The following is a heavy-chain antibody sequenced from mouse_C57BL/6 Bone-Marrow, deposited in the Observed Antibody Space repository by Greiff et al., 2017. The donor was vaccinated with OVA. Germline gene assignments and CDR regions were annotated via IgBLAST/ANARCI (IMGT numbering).Heavy chain of an antibody. Sequence: EVKLMESGGGLVKPGGSLKLSCAASGFTFSSYTMSWVRQTPEKRLEWVATISGGGGNTYYPDSVKGRFTISRDNAKNTLYLQMSSLRSEDTALYYGARHESNSLYAMDYWGQGTSVTVSS. D-gene: IGHD2-5*01. CDR2: ISGGGGNT. CDR3: ARHESNSLYAMDY. CDR1: GFTFSSYT. V-gene: IGHV5-9*01. J-gene: IGHJ4*01.